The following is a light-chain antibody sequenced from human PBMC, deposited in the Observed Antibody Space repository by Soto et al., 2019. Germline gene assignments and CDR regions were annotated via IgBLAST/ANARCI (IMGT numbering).Light chain of an antibody. J-gene: IGKJ4*01. V-gene: IGKV3D-15*01. Sequence: EMVMTQSPAALSVSPGERVTLSCRASQRVSRDLAWYQQKPGQAPRLLIYDTSTRATGVPARFSGSGSGTEFTLTISDLQSEDFAVYYCQQYNQWPPLTFGGGTKVEIK. CDR2: DTS. CDR1: QRVSRD. CDR3: QQYNQWPPLT.